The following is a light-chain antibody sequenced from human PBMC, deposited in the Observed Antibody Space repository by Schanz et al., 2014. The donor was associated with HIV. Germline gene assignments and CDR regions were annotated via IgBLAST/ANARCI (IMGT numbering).Light chain of an antibody. CDR3: SSYIGTGTLEV. CDR1: TSNIGDNY. Sequence: QSVLTQPPSVSAAPGQKVTISCSGSTSNIGDNYVSWYQQFPGTAPKLLIYGNSNRPSGVPDRFSGSKSGTSASLAITGLQADDEADYYCSSYIGTGTLEVFGGGTKLTVL. CDR2: GNS. J-gene: IGLJ3*02. V-gene: IGLV1-40*01.